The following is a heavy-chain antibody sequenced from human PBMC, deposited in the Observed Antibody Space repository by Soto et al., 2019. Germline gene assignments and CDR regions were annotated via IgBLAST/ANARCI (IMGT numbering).Heavy chain of an antibody. CDR3: TKYRRTDAEGYAFDY. Sequence: SDTLSLTCTVCGGSLSGSYWSWIRPAPGTILEWVGCVHYSGRTNYNPSLKSRVTMSVDSAKHQLALQLSSVTAADSAGYFGTKYRRTDAEGYAFDYWGQGALVT. J-gene: IGHJ4*02. CDR1: GGSLSGSY. D-gene: IGHD2-15*01. CDR2: VHYSGRT. V-gene: IGHV4-59*07.